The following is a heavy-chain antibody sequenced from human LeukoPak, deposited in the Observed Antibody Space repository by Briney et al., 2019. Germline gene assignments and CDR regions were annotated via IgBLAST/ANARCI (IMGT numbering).Heavy chain of an antibody. D-gene: IGHD2-21*02. V-gene: IGHV3-9*01. CDR3: ARDPRSKGGDWGDFDY. CDR1: GFTFDDHA. CDR2: ISWNSGSI. J-gene: IGHJ4*02. Sequence: GGSLRLSCAASGFTFDDHAMHWVRQVPGKGLEWVSGISWNSGSIGYADSVKGRFTIFRDNAKNSLYLQMTSLRADDTAVYYCARDPRSKGGDWGDFDYWGQGTLVTVSS.